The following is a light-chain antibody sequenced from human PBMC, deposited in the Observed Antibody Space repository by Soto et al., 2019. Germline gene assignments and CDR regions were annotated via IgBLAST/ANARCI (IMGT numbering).Light chain of an antibody. J-gene: IGLJ1*01. CDR3: SSYTTSNTRQIV. CDR1: SSDVGGYNY. CDR2: DVS. V-gene: IGLV2-14*01. Sequence: QSVLTQPASVSGSPGQLITISCTGTSSDVGGYNYVSWYQQHPGKAPKLMIYDVSNRPSGVSNRFSGSKSGNTASLTISGLQAEDEADYYCSSYTTSNTRQIVFGTGTKVTVL.